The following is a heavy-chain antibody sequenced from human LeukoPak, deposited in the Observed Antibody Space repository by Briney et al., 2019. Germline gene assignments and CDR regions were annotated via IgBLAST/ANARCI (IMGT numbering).Heavy chain of an antibody. Sequence: GGSLRLSCAGSGFTFSSYWMHWVRQAPGKGLVWVSRISTDASSTTYADSVKGRFTISRDNAKGTLYLQMSSLRAEDTAVYYCAKDRGMFLVGYLDYWGQGTLVTVSS. D-gene: IGHD2-15*01. CDR3: AKDRGMFLVGYLDY. CDR1: GFTFSSYW. J-gene: IGHJ4*02. V-gene: IGHV3-74*01. CDR2: ISTDASST.